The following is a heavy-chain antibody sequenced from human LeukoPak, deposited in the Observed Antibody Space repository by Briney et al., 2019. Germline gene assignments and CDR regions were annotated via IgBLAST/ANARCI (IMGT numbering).Heavy chain of an antibody. Sequence: AGGSLRLSCAGSGFTFSDYYMSWIRQGPGKGLEWIGEIYHSGSTNYNPSLKSRVTISVDKSKNQFSLKLSSVTAADTAVYYCARGIGSYYPSPFDYWGQGTLVTVSS. CDR1: GFTFSDYY. D-gene: IGHD1-26*01. J-gene: IGHJ4*02. V-gene: IGHV4-34*01. CDR2: IYHSGST. CDR3: ARGIGSYYPSPFDY.